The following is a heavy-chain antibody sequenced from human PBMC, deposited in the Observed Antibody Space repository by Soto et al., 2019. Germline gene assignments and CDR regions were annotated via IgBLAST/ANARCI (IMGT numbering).Heavy chain of an antibody. D-gene: IGHD5-18*01. CDR2: LTGSGDST. Sequence: HPGGSLRLSCTASTFTFSTYALTWVRQPPGTGLGWVPGLTGSGDSTSYAASVKARFTISRDNSKNTLYLQMNSLRAKDPTVYYCAARIGDTAYTTNLFDPWGQGTLVTVSS. CDR3: AARIGDTAYTTNLFDP. J-gene: IGHJ5*02. CDR1: TFTFSTYA. V-gene: IGHV3-23*01.